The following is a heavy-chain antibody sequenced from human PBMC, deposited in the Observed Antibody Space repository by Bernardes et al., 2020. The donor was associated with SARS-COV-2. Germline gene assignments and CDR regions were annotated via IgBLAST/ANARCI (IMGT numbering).Heavy chain of an antibody. CDR3: ASEPRGNYYFDY. CDR2: IRHDETYK. V-gene: IGHV3-33*01. D-gene: IGHD1-1*01. CDR1: GFTFSTFG. Sequence: GGSLRLSRAASGFTFSTFGMHWVRQAPGKGLEWVAMIRHDETYKYYADSVKGRFTISRDNSRNTLFLQMNSLRADDTAVYYCASEPRGNYYFDYWGQGALVTVSS. J-gene: IGHJ4*02.